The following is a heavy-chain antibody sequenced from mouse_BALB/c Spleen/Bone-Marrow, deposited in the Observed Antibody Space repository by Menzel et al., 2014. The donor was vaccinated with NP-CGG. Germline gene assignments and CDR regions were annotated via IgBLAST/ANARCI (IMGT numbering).Heavy chain of an antibody. CDR3: TRGRRDAMDY. CDR1: GYTFTSYY. Sequence: QVQLQQSGAELVKPGASVKLSCKASGYTFTSYYMYWVKQRPGQGLEWIGEISPSNGGTNFNEKFKSKATLTVDKSSSTACMQLSSLTSEDSAVYYCTRGRRDAMDYWGQGTSVTVSS. V-gene: IGHV1S81*02. CDR2: ISPSNGGT. J-gene: IGHJ4*01.